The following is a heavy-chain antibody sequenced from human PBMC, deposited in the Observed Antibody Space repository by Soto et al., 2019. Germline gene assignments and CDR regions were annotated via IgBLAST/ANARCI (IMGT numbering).Heavy chain of an antibody. CDR1: GGSISSYY. D-gene: IGHD6-19*01. CDR2: IYYSGST. J-gene: IGHJ5*02. Sequence: PSETLSLTCTVSGGSISSYYWSWIRQPPGKGLEWIGYIYYSGSTNYNPSLKSRVTISVDTSKNQFSLKLSSVTAADTAVYYCARQGGTGSSGWYFWFDPWGQGTLVTVSS. V-gene: IGHV4-59*08. CDR3: ARQGGTGSSGWYFWFDP.